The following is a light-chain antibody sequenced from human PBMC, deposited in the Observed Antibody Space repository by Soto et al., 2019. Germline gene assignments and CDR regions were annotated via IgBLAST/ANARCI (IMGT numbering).Light chain of an antibody. J-gene: IGLJ2*01. V-gene: IGLV4-69*01. CDR3: QTWGTGIHVV. CDR1: SGHSSYA. Sequence: QLVLTQSPSASASLGASVTLTCTLSSGHSSYAIAWHQQQPEKGPRYLMKLDSDGSHTKGDAIPDRFSGSSSGAERYLTISRLQSEDEADYYCQTWGTGIHVVFGGGTKLTVL. CDR2: LDSDGSH.